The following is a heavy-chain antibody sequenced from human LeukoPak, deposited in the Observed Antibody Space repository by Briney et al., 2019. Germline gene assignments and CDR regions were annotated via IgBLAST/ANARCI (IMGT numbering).Heavy chain of an antibody. J-gene: IGHJ4*02. CDR3: ARQDCSGGSCYLDY. D-gene: IGHD2-15*01. Sequence: GGSLRLSCAASTFIFSNYAMHWVRQAPGKGLDWVAVISYHGSDQYYADSVKGRFTISRDYSKNTLYLQMNSLRTEDTAVYYCARQDCSGGSCYLDYWGQGTLVTVSS. V-gene: IGHV3-30*04. CDR1: TFIFSNYA. CDR2: ISYHGSDQ.